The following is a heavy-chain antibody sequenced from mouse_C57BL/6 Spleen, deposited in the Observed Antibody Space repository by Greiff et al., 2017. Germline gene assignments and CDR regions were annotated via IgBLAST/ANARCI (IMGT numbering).Heavy chain of an antibody. CDR1: GYTFTSYW. Sequence: QVQLQQPGAELVKPGASVKLSCKASGYTFTSYWMHWVKQRPGQGLEWIGMIHPNSGSTNYNEKFKSKATLTVDKSSSPAYMQLSRLTSEGSAVXYCASSCGYDRSFDYWGQGTTLTVSS. CDR2: IHPNSGST. D-gene: IGHD2-2*01. CDR3: ASSCGYDRSFDY. V-gene: IGHV1-64*01. J-gene: IGHJ2*01.